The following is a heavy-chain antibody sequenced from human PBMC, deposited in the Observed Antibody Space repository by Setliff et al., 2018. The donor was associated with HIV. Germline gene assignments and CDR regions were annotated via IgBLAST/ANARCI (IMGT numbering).Heavy chain of an antibody. Sequence: GGSLRLSCAASGFTFSSYAMHWVRQAPGKGLEWVAVISYDGRNKYYADSVKGRFTISRDNSKNTLYLQMNSLRAEDTAVYYCARGSYGGLYYYYGMDVWGQGTTVTVSS. D-gene: IGHD1-26*01. CDR3: ARGSYGGLYYYYGMDV. V-gene: IGHV3-30*04. CDR2: ISYDGRNK. J-gene: IGHJ6*02. CDR1: GFTFSSYA.